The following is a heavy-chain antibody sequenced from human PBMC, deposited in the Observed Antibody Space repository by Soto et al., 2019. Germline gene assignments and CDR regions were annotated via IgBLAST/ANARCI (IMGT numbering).Heavy chain of an antibody. V-gene: IGHV4-4*02. J-gene: IGHJ6*02. D-gene: IGHD3-10*01. Sequence: QVQLQESGPGLVKPSGTLSLTCAVSGGSISSSNWWSWVRQTPGKGLEWIGEIYHSGSTNYNPSLKSRVTISVDKSKNQFSLKLSSVSAADTAVYYCAREREFGESSPGYYYYGMDVWGQGTTVTVSS. CDR3: AREREFGESSPGYYYYGMDV. CDR1: GGSISSSNW. CDR2: IYHSGST.